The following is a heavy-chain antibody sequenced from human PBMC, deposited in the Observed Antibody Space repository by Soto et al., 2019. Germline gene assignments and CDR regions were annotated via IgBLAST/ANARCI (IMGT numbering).Heavy chain of an antibody. CDR1: GGSISSSSYY. CDR2: IYYSGST. J-gene: IGHJ5*02. Sequence: SETLSLTCTVSGGSISSSSYYWGWIRQPPGKGLEWFGSIYYSGSTYYNPSPKSRVTISVDTSKNQFSLKLSSVTAADTAVYYCARRSLIHKYNWFDPWGQGTLVTVSS. V-gene: IGHV4-39*01. CDR3: ARRSLIHKYNWFDP. D-gene: IGHD2-21*01.